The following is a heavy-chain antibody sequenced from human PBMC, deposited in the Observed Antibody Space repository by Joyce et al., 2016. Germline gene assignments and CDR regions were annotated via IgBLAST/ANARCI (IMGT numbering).Heavy chain of an antibody. Sequence: QEQLEESGGGVGQPGTSLRLSCTASGSIFSGYAMNWVRQAPGKGLEWVAIISYYGPNKFYADSVRCRFTISRDNYKNTLFLQMNSLTIEDAGVYYCARRSGIPAGRRPGAFDMWGQGTVVTVSS. CDR3: ARRSGIPAGRRPGAFDM. D-gene: IGHD6-13*01. CDR2: ISYYGPNK. J-gene: IGHJ3*02. V-gene: IGHV3-30*04. CDR1: GSIFSGYA.